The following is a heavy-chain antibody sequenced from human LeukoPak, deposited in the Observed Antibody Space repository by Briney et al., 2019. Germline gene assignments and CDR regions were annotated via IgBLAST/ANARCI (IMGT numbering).Heavy chain of an antibody. CDR3: TRKSFDYVDY. CDR2: IRKRAFGGTT. Sequence: GGSLRLSCTTSGFVFSDYAVSWFRQAPGKGLEWVGFIRKRAFGGTTEYAASVKGRFTISGDDSSSIAYLQMNSLNSEDTAVYYCTRKSFDYVDYWGQGTLVTVSS. CDR1: GFVFSDYA. D-gene: IGHD2/OR15-2a*01. V-gene: IGHV3-49*03. J-gene: IGHJ4*02.